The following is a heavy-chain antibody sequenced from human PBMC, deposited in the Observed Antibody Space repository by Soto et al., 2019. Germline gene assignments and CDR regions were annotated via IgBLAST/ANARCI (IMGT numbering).Heavy chain of an antibody. J-gene: IGHJ3*02. CDR3: ASGRLGIAAAGDDAFDI. CDR1: GYTFTSYY. D-gene: IGHD6-13*01. V-gene: IGHV1-46*01. CDR2: INPSGGST. Sequence: ASVKVSCKASGYTFTSYYMHWVRQAPGQGLEWMGIINPSGGSTSYAQKFQGRVTMTRDTSTSTVYMELSSLRSEDTAVYYCASGRLGIAAAGDDAFDIWGQGTRVTVSS.